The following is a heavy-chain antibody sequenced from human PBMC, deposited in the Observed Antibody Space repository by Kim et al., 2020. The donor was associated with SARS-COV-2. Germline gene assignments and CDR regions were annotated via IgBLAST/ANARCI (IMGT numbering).Heavy chain of an antibody. V-gene: IGHV1-18*01. Sequence: QKLQDRVTMTTDTATSTAYMELRSLRSDDTAVYYCARDNAGAAAGPFDYWGQGTLVTVSS. J-gene: IGHJ4*02. D-gene: IGHD6-13*01. CDR3: ARDNAGAAAGPFDY.